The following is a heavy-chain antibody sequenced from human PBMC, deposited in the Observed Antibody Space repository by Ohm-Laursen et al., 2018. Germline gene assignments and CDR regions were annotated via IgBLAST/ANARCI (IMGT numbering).Heavy chain of an antibody. J-gene: IGHJ4*02. CDR2: IGVGGDGI. D-gene: IGHD3-10*01. CDR3: ARTGSGSYMVIDY. V-gene: IGHV3-23*01. Sequence: SLRLSCAASGFTLSNYAISWVRQAPGKGLEWVSRIGVGGDGIVHADSVRGRFTISSDNSKNTVYLQMNSLRAEDTAVYYCARTGSGSYMVIDYWGQGTLVTVSS. CDR1: GFTLSNYA.